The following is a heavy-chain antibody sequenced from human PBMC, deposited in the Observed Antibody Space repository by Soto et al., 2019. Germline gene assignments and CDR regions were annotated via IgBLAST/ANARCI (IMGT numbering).Heavy chain of an antibody. J-gene: IGHJ5*02. CDR1: GGSISSYY. Sequence: SETLSLTCTVSGGSISSYYWSWIRQPPGKGLEWIGYIYYSGSTNYNPSLKSRVTISVDTSKNQFSLKLSSVTAADTAVYYCAREIRFGPNNWFDPWGQGTLVTVSS. D-gene: IGHD3-10*01. CDR2: IYYSGST. CDR3: AREIRFGPNNWFDP. V-gene: IGHV4-59*01.